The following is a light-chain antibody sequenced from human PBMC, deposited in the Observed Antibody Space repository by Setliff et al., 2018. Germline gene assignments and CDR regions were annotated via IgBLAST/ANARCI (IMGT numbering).Light chain of an antibody. Sequence: ALTQPRSVSGSPGQSVSISCTGTSRDVGAYDYVSWYQHHPGNAPKLVIYDVSERTSGVPDRFSGSKSGNTASLTISGLQGEDEADYYCCSYAGRYTLLFGGGTKVTVL. V-gene: IGLV2-11*01. CDR1: SRDVGAYDY. J-gene: IGLJ2*01. CDR2: DVS. CDR3: CSYAGRYTLL.